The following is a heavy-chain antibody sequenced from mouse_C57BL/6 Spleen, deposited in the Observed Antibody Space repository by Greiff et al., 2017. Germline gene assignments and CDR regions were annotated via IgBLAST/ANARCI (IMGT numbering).Heavy chain of an antibody. V-gene: IGHV10-3*01. J-gene: IGHJ1*03. CDR1: GFTFNTYA. D-gene: IGHD1-1*01. CDR3: VREHDGSSYWYFDV. CDR2: IRSKSSNYAT. Sequence: EVKVVESGGGLVQPKGSLKLSCAASGFTFNTYAMHWVRQAPGKGLEWVARIRSKSSNYATYYADSVKDRFTISRDDSQSMLYLQMNNLKTEDTAMYYCVREHDGSSYWYFDVWGTGTTVTVSS.